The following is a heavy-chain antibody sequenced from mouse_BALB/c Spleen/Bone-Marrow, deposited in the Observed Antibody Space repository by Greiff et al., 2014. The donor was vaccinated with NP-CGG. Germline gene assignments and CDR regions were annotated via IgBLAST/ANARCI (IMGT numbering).Heavy chain of an antibody. D-gene: IGHD1-1*01. CDR3: ARGSYYYGSSSPWFAY. CDR2: IPPGSGTT. CDR1: GYTFTSSW. J-gene: IGHJ3*01. Sequence: DLVKPGASVKLSCKASGYTFTSSWINWIKQRPGQGLEWIGRIPPGSGTTYYNEMFKGKATLTVDTSSTTAYIQLSSLSSEDSAVYFCARGSYYYGSSSPWFAYGGQGTLVNVSA. V-gene: IGHV1S41*01.